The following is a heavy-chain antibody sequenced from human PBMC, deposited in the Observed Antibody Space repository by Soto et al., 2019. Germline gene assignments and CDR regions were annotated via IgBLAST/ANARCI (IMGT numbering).Heavy chain of an antibody. CDR1: GFIFSNHD. CDR3: VKCGSVCRPGPDF. CDR2: IRMSGANQ. D-gene: IGHD3-10*01. Sequence: EVQLLESGGGLVQPGGSLRLSCAATGFIFSNHDMGWVRQAPGKGLEWVSAIRMSGANQYYADSVKGRFTTSRDNSRNTRDLQMRSLRAEDTATYYCVKCGSVCRPGPDFWGQGTLVTVSS. J-gene: IGHJ4*02. V-gene: IGHV3-23*01.